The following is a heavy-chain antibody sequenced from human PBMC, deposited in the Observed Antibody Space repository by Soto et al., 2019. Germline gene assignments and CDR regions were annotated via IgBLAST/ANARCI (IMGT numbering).Heavy chain of an antibody. CDR1: GGSISSGGYS. CDR2: IYHSGST. V-gene: IGHV4-30-2*01. CDR3: ARDSHSRGYHWYFDL. Sequence: KASETLSLTCAVSGGSISSGGYSWSWIRQPPGKGLEWIGYIYHSGSTYYNPSLKSRVTISVDRSKNQFSLKLSSVTAADTAVYYCARDSHSRGYHWYFDLWGRGTLVTVSS. D-gene: IGHD3-22*01. J-gene: IGHJ2*01.